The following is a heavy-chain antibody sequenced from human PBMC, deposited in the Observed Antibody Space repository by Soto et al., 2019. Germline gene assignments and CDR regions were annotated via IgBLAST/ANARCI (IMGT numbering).Heavy chain of an antibody. Sequence: GGSLRLSCAASGFTVSSNYMSWVRQAPGKGLEWVSVIYSGGSTYYADSVKGRFTISRDNSKNTLYLQMNSLRAEDKAVYYCASQKQDPIRNVLLWFGELTTPPYGMDVWGQGTTVTVSS. J-gene: IGHJ6*02. CDR2: IYSGGST. CDR1: GFTVSSNY. D-gene: IGHD3-10*01. CDR3: ASQKQDPIRNVLLWFGELTTPPYGMDV. V-gene: IGHV3-53*01.